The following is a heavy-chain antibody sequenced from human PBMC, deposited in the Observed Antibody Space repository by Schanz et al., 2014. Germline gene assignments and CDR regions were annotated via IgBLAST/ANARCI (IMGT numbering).Heavy chain of an antibody. J-gene: IGHJ4*02. Sequence: QVQLVQSGAEVKKPGASVKVSCKASGYSFISHAIHWVRQAPGQRLEWMGWINAANGNTIYSQKFQGRVTITRDTSTSTGYMELSSLRSEDTAVYYGATAGPGYSSSGDFAYWGQGTLVTVSS. CDR2: INAANGNT. D-gene: IGHD6-13*01. CDR3: ATAGPGYSSSGDFAY. CDR1: GYSFISHA. V-gene: IGHV1-3*01.